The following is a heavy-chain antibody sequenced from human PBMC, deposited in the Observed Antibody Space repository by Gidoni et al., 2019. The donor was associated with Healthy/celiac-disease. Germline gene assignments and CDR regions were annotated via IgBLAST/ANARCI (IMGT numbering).Heavy chain of an antibody. CDR2: IYYSGST. V-gene: IGHV4-39*01. J-gene: IGHJ4*02. D-gene: IGHD3-22*01. CDR3: ARHDSSGYYGGAFDY. Sequence: QLQLQESGPGLVKPSETLSLTCPVSGGSISSSSYYWGWIRQPPGKGLEWIGSIYYSGSTYYNPSLKSRVTISVDTSKNQFSLKLSSVTAADTAVYYCARHDSSGYYGGAFDYWGQGTLVTVSS. CDR1: GGSISSSSYY.